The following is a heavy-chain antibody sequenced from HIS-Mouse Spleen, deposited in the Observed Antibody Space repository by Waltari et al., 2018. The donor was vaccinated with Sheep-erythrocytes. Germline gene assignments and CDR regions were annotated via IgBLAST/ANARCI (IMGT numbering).Heavy chain of an antibody. CDR1: RRAFTWYY. CDR2: INHSGST. CDR3: ALSVDLAGAFDI. V-gene: IGHV4-34*01. Sequence: QVQLQQWGAGLLKPSETLSPTCAVYRRAFTWYYWSWIRQPPGRGLEWIGEINHSGSTNYNPSLKSRVTISVDTSKNQFSLKLSSVTAADTAVYYCALSVDLAGAFDIWGQGTMVTVSS. D-gene: IGHD6-19*01. J-gene: IGHJ3*02.